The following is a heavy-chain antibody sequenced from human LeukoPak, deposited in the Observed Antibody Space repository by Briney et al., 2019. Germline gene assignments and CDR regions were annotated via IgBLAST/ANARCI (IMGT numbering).Heavy chain of an antibody. CDR2: IYDSGTT. Sequence: SEPLSLPCTVSGGSISDGGYYWSWIRQHPGTGLEWIGYIYDSGTTYYSPALQSRVPISVGRFENNSSLKLSPLAAPGPAVLYCARGGDGRGFDYWGQGTLVIVSS. V-gene: IGHV4-31*03. CDR1: GGSISDGGYY. J-gene: IGHJ4*02. D-gene: IGHD3-16*01. CDR3: ARGGDGRGFDY.